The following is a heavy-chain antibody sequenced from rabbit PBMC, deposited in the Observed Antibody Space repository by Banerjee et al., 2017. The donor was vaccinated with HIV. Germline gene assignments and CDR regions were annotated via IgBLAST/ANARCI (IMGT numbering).Heavy chain of an antibody. CDR1: GFSLSSGYY. J-gene: IGHJ4*01. Sequence: QEQLKETGGGLVQPGGSLTLSCKASGFSLSSGYYMCWVRQAPGKGLEWIGCIYTGSGTTYYASWAKGRFTISKTSSTTVTLQMTSLTAADTATYFCAGGGAGYGYAYDLNLWGQGTLVTVS. CDR2: IYTGSGTT. V-gene: IGHV1S45*01. D-gene: IGHD6-1*01. CDR3: AGGGAGYGYAYDLNL.